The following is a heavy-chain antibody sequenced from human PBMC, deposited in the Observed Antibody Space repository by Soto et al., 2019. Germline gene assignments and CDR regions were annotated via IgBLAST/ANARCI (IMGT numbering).Heavy chain of an antibody. V-gene: IGHV5-10-1*01. CDR1: GYSFAGYW. J-gene: IGHJ4*02. CDR2: IDPSDSQT. D-gene: IGHD3-22*01. Sequence: GESLKSSCKGSGYSFAGYWITWVRQKPGKGLEWMGRIDPSDSQTYYSPSFRGHVTTSVTKSITTVFLQWSSLRASDTAMYYCARQIYDSDTGPNFQYYFDSWGQGTPVTVSS. CDR3: ARQIYDSDTGPNFQYYFDS.